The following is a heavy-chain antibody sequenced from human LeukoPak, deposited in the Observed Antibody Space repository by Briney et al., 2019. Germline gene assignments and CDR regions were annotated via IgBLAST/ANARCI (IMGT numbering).Heavy chain of an antibody. CDR3: AGGLAIFGVVFIGEQRDNWFDP. D-gene: IGHD3-3*01. Sequence: SLKLSCTASGGRFSTYAMSWVRQAPGKGLEWMGKINPMFSSANYAHTFKGRVTMTRNNSKNTPYMELRSLTSEATAVYYCAGGLAIFGVVFIGEQRDNWFDPSGQGSMVTVSS. CDR1: GGRFSTYA. CDR2: INPMFSSA. V-gene: IGHV1-69*05. J-gene: IGHJ5*02.